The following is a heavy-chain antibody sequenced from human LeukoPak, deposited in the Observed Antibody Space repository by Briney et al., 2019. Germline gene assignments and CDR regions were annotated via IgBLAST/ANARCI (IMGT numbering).Heavy chain of an antibody. V-gene: IGHV1-18*01. D-gene: IGHD6-19*01. CDR3: ARDGKRAVAVKWEYNWFDP. J-gene: IGHJ5*02. Sequence: SVKVSCKASGYTFTSYGISWVRQAPGQGLEWMGWISAYNGNTNYAQKLQGRVTMTTDTSTSTAYMELRSLRSDDTAVYYCARDGKRAVAVKWEYNWFDPWGQGTLVTVSS. CDR1: GYTFTSYG. CDR2: ISAYNGNT.